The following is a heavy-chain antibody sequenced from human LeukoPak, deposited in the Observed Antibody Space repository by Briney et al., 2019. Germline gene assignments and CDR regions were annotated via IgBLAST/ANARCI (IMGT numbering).Heavy chain of an antibody. J-gene: IGHJ4*02. CDR3: ARTGGNYVAKIDY. CDR2: IYTSGST. Sequence: SQTLSLTCTVSGGSISSGSYYWSWIRQPAGKGLEWIGRIYTSGSTNYNPSLKSRVTISVDTSKNQFSLKLSSVTAADTAVYYCARTGGNYVAKIDYWGQGTPVTVSS. CDR1: GGSISSGSYY. V-gene: IGHV4-61*02. D-gene: IGHD1-7*01.